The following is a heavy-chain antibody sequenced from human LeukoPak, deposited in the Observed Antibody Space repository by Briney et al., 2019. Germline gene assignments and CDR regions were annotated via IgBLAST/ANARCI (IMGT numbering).Heavy chain of an antibody. CDR1: GGSTSSSNYY. CDR3: ARLGAGPTYYDFWSGYSSFYFDY. V-gene: IGHV4-39*01. Sequence: PSETLSLTCTVSGGSTSSSNYYWGWIRQPPGKGLEWIGGIHYSGNTYYNPSLKSRVTISVDTSKNQFSLKLSSVTAADTAVYYCARLGAGPTYYDFWSGYSSFYFDYWGQGTLVTVSS. D-gene: IGHD3-3*01. J-gene: IGHJ4*02. CDR2: IHYSGNT.